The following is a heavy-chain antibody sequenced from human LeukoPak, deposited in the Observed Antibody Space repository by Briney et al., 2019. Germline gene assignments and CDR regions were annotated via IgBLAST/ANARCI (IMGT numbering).Heavy chain of an antibody. J-gene: IGHJ4*02. Sequence: PSETLSLTCTVSGGSISSGGYYWSWIRQPPGKGLEWIGYIYHSGSTYYNPSLKSRVTISVDRSKNQFSLKLSSVTAADTAVYYCARARGIAARREFDYWGQGTLVTVSS. CDR1: GGSISSGGYY. D-gene: IGHD6-6*01. CDR3: ARARGIAARREFDY. V-gene: IGHV4-30-2*01. CDR2: IYHSGST.